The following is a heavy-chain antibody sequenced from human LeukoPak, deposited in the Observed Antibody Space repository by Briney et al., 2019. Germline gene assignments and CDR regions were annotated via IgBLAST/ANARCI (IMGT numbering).Heavy chain of an antibody. CDR3: AKDLRGSYDY. J-gene: IGHJ4*02. CDR2: INRDGSST. D-gene: IGHD1-26*01. Sequence: GGSLRLSCAASGFTLSNYWMHWVRQTPGKGLVWVSRINRDGSSTDYADSVKGRFTISRDNAKNTLYLQMNSLRGEDTAVYFCAKDLRGSYDYWGQGTLVTVSA. V-gene: IGHV3-74*01. CDR1: GFTLSNYW.